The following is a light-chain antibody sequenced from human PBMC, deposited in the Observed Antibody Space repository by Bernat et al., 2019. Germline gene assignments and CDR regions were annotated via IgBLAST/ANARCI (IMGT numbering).Light chain of an antibody. CDR2: DVR. V-gene: IGLV2-14*03. Sequence: QSALTQPASVSGSPGQSITISCTGTSSDVGGYNYVSWYQQHPGRAPKLMIYDVRDRPSGISNRFSGSKSGNTASLTISELLDEDEADYYCSSYTSSSTLVFGGGTRLTVL. J-gene: IGLJ3*02. CDR1: SSDVGGYNY. CDR3: SSYTSSSTLV.